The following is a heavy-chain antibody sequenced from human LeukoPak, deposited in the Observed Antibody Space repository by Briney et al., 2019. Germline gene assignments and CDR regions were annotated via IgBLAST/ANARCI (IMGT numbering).Heavy chain of an antibody. CDR3: AGHHPRNTVDF. CDR1: GGSISSYY. J-gene: IGHJ4*02. V-gene: IGHV4-59*08. D-gene: IGHD2/OR15-2a*01. CDR2: ISDIGSI. Sequence: SETLSLICTVSGGSISSYYWSWIRQPPGKGLEWSAYISDIGSINYNPSLKSRVTISLDTSKNQFSLKLSSVTAADTAVYYCAGHHPRNTVDFWGQGTLVTVSS.